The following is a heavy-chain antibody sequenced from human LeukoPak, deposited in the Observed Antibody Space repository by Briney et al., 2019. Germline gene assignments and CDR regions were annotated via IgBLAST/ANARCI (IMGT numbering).Heavy chain of an antibody. J-gene: IGHJ6*02. V-gene: IGHV4-59*01. CDR3: ARGRGNYYGMDV. CDR1: DGSINSYY. CDR2: IYYNGNT. Sequence: SETLSLTCSVSDGSINSYYWNWIRRPPGKGLEWIGYIYYNGNTNYSPSLKSRVTMSVDTSKNLFSLKVSSVTAADTAVYYCARGRGNYYGMDVWGQGTTVTVSS.